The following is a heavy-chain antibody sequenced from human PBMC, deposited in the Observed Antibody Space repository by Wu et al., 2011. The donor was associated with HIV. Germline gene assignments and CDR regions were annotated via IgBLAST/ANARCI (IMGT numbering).Heavy chain of an antibody. CDR3: ARAPLGDFDWFARYYYYGMDV. CDR2: IIPVFGTT. V-gene: IGHV1-69*14. D-gene: IGHD3-9*01. Sequence: QLQLVQSGAEVKKPGSSVKVSCKASGGTFGSFAFSWVRQAPGQGPAWMGRIIPVFGTTNYAQKFQGRVTITADKSTSTAYMELSSLRSEDTAVYYCARAPLGDFDWFARYYYYGMDVWGQGTTVTVSS. J-gene: IGHJ6*02. CDR1: GGTFGSFA.